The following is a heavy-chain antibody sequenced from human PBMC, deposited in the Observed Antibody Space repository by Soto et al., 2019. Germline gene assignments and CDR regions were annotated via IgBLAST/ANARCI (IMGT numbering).Heavy chain of an antibody. CDR1: GFTFSSYE. Sequence: EVQLVESGGGLVQPGGSLRLSCAASGFTFSSYEMNWVRQAPGKGLEWVSYISSSGSTIYYADSVKGRFTISRDNAKNSLYLQMNSLGAADTAVYYCARGQYSGGGGYFDYWGQETLVTVSS. CDR2: ISSSGSTI. D-gene: IGHD6-19*01. CDR3: ARGQYSGGGGYFDY. J-gene: IGHJ4*02. V-gene: IGHV3-48*03.